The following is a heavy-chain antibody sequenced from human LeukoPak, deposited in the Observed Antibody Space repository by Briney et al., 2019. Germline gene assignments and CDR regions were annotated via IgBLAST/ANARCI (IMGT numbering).Heavy chain of an antibody. D-gene: IGHD1-26*01. CDR2: ITTSDGNT. V-gene: IGHV3-23*01. CDR3: ARGLVWWQVRSFDY. CDR1: GFTFSSYT. J-gene: IGHJ4*02. Sequence: GGSLRLSCAASGFTFSSYTMSWVRQAPGKGLEWVSTITTSDGNTYYADSVKGRFTVSRDNSKNTLFLQMNSLRAEDTAVYYCARGLVWWQVRSFDYWGQGTLVAVSS.